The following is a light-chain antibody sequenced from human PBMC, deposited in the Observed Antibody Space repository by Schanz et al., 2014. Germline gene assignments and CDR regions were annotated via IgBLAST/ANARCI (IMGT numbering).Light chain of an antibody. CDR1: QGISNY. CDR2: AAS. CDR3: QQYNGGT. V-gene: IGKV1-16*01. Sequence: DIQMTQSPSSLSASVGDRVTITCRASQGISNYVAWFQQKPGKAPKSLIYAASTLERGVASRFSGSGYGTDFTLTISSLQSEDFAVYYCQQYNGGTFGQGTKVEIK. J-gene: IGKJ1*01.